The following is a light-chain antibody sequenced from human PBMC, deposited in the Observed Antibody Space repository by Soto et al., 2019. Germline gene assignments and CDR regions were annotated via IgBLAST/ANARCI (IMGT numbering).Light chain of an antibody. J-gene: IGKJ4*01. CDR1: QSLVHSDGNTY. Sequence: DLVLTQTPLSSPVTLGQPASISCRSSQSLVHSDGNTYLNWLQQRPGQPPRLLIYEVSNRFSGVPDRFSGSGAGTDFTLEISRVESEDVGVYYCMQTTQFPFTFGGGTKVEIK. CDR3: MQTTQFPFT. CDR2: EVS. V-gene: IGKV2-24*01.